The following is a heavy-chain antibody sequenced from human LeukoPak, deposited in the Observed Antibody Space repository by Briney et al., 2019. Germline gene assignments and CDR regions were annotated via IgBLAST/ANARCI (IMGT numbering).Heavy chain of an antibody. V-gene: IGHV3-21*04. CDR1: GFRLSDFN. Sequence: GGSLRLSCAASGFRLSDFNMNWVRQAPGKGLEWVSSITKQSDYVYYADSVKGRFTISRDNSKNTLYLQMNSLRAEDTAVYYCARDQVLLWFGELRPLGYWGQGTLVTVSS. CDR3: ARDQVLLWFGELRPLGY. J-gene: IGHJ4*02. D-gene: IGHD3-10*01. CDR2: ITKQSDYV.